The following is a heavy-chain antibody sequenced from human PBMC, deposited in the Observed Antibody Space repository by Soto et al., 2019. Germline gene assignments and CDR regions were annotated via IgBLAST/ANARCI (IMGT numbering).Heavy chain of an antibody. J-gene: IGHJ5*02. CDR2: TYFRSKWYN. CDR1: GDSVSSNTAS. V-gene: IGHV6-1*01. D-gene: IGHD1-7*01. Sequence: PXQTLSLPSAISGDSVSSNTASCNLIRHSPSRGLEWLGRTYFRSKWYNDYAVSVKSRIIINPDTSNNQFSLQLNSVTPEDTAVYYCARDSLELGWFDPWGQGTLVTVSS. CDR3: ARDSLELGWFDP.